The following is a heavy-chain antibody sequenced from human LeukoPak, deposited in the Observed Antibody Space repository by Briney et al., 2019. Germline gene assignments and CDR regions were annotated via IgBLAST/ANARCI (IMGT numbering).Heavy chain of an antibody. J-gene: IGHJ4*02. D-gene: IGHD2-21*02. Sequence: ASVKVSCKASGYTFTNYYMHWVRQAPGQGLEWMGIINPTSGSTTYAQRFQGRVTMTRDTSTSTVYMEVTSLRSDDTAVYYCARGEGVTAKPFDYRGQGTLVTVSS. CDR1: GYTFTNYY. V-gene: IGHV1-46*01. CDR2: INPTSGST. CDR3: ARGEGVTAKPFDY.